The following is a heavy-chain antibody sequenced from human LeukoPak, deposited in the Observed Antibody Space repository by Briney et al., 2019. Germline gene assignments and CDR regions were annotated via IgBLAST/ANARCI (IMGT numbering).Heavy chain of an antibody. Sequence: PSETLSLTCAVYGGSFSGYDWSWIRQPPGKGLEWIGEINHSGSTNYNPSLKSRVTISVDTSKNQFSLKLSSVTAADTAVYYCARPHDYGDYGDPYYFDYWGQGTLVTVSS. D-gene: IGHD4-17*01. V-gene: IGHV4-34*01. CDR1: GGSFSGYD. J-gene: IGHJ4*02. CDR2: INHSGST. CDR3: ARPHDYGDYGDPYYFDY.